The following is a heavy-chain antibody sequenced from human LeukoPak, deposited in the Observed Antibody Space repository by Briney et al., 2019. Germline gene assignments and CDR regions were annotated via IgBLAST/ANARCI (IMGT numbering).Heavy chain of an antibody. CDR2: IYYSGST. J-gene: IGHJ6*04. V-gene: IGHV4-59*01. CDR1: GGSTSSYY. D-gene: IGHD2-2*01. Sequence: SETLSLTCTVSGGSTSSYYWSWIRQPPGKGLEWIGYIYYSGSTNYNPSLKSRVTISVDTSKNQFSLKLSSVTAADTAVYYCARDCSSTSCPRGGYYGMDVWGKGTTVTVSS. CDR3: ARDCSSTSCPRGGYYGMDV.